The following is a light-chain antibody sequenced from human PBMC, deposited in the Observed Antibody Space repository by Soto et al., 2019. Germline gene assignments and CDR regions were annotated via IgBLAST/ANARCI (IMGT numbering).Light chain of an antibody. CDR2: AAT. Sequence: IQLTQSPSSLSASVGDRVSITCRASQSISTFLNWYQQTPGRAPKLLIYAATTLQRGVPSRFVGTGSGTDFTLTISSLQPEDFATYFCQQSYSAPPAFGQGTKVDIK. V-gene: IGKV1-39*01. CDR1: QSISTF. CDR3: QQSYSAPPA. J-gene: IGKJ1*01.